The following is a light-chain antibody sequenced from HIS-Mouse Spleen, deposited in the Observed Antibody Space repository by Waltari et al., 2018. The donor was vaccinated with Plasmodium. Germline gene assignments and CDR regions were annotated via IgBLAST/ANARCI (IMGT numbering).Light chain of an antibody. J-gene: IGKJ1*01. CDR3: QQYNNVT. CDR1: QSVSSN. CDR2: GAS. V-gene: IGKV3-15*01. Sequence: EIVMTQSPATLSVSPGERATLSCRASQSVSSNLAWYQQKPGQAPRLLIYGASTRATGIPARVSGSGSGTEFTLTISSMQSEEFAVYYCQQYNNVTFGQGTKVESK.